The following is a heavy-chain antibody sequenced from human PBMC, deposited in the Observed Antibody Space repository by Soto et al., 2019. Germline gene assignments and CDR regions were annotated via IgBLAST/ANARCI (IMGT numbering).Heavy chain of an antibody. J-gene: IGHJ2*01. V-gene: IGHV3-30*09. CDR2: ISYDGSSK. CDR1: EFTLTPYA. Sequence: QVQLVESGGGVVQPGRSLRLSCAASEFTLTPYAMHWVRQTPGKGLEWVTLISYDGSSKYYADSVRGRFAISRDNSKNTLYLQMNSLTAEDTAVYYCARDWYRGGASYFWHFDLWGRGTLVTVSS. D-gene: IGHD1-26*01. CDR3: ARDWYRGGASYFWHFDL.